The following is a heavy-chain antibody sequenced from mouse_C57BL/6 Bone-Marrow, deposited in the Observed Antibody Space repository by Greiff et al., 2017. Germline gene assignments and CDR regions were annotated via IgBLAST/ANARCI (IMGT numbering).Heavy chain of an antibody. V-gene: IGHV1-54*01. J-gene: IGHJ3*01. Sequence: QVQLQQPGAELVRPGTSVKVSCKASGYAFTNYLIEWVKQRPGQGLEWIGVINPGSGGTNYNEKFKGKATLTADKSSSTAYMQLSSLTYEDSAVYFGASWSCYSYYGWVGDWGQRVLVSVSA. CDR2: INPGSGGT. D-gene: IGHD2-12*01. CDR3: ASWSCYSYYGWVGD. CDR1: GYAFTNYL.